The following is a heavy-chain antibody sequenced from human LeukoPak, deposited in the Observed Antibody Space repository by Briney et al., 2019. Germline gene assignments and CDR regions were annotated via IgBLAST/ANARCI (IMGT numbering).Heavy chain of an antibody. CDR1: GYTISTHG. D-gene: IGHD3-10*01. J-gene: IGHJ5*02. CDR2: ISAYNGNT. CDR3: ARDRGRAPFDP. Sequence: GASVKVSCKASGYTISTHGISSVRQAPGPWPEWMGWISAYNGNTNYAQKLQGRVTMTTDTSTSTAYMELRSLRSDDTAVYYCARDRGRAPFDPWGQGTLVTVSS. V-gene: IGHV1-18*01.